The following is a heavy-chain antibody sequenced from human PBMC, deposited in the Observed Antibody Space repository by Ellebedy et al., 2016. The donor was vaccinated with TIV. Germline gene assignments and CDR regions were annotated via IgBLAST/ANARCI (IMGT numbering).Heavy chain of an antibody. D-gene: IGHD2-15*01. CDR3: SRGWSTPDS. CDR2: LSTSGGGT. J-gene: IGHJ4*02. V-gene: IGHV3-23*01. CDR1: GFTFNSYA. Sequence: PGGSLRLSCVASGFTFNSYAISWVRQAPGKELEWVASLSTSGGGTYYADSVKGRFTISRDNAQVTLFLPMNSLRAEDTAVYFCSRGWSTPDSWGQGTLVIVSS.